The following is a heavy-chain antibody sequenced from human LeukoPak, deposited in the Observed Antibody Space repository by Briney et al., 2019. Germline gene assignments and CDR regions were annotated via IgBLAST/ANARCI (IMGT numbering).Heavy chain of an antibody. CDR1: GYSFTSYW. CDR3: ARRVRFRSSGIVAAIAPHYYYGMDV. J-gene: IGHJ6*02. Sequence: GESLKISCKGSGYSFTSYWIGWVRQMPGKGLEWMGIIYPGDSDTRYSPSFQGQVTISADKSISTAYLQWSSLKASDTAMYYCARRVRFRSSGIVAAIAPHYYYGMDVWGQGTTVTVSS. D-gene: IGHD5-12*01. CDR2: IYPGDSDT. V-gene: IGHV5-51*01.